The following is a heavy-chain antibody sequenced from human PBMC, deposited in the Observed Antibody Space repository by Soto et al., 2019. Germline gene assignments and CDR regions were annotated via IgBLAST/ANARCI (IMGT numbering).Heavy chain of an antibody. Sequence: EVQLVESGGGLVKPGGSLRLSCSASGFPFSDSWMSWVRQAPGEGLEWVARIKSEADGGTTDYAAPVEGRFTISRDDSKNTLDLQMKNLRVEDTAVYYCAKDLTFSLYYDYIWGSYRPNHFDYWGQGTLVTVSS. D-gene: IGHD3-16*02. CDR1: GFPFSDSW. V-gene: IGHV3-15*01. J-gene: IGHJ4*02. CDR3: AKDLTFSLYYDYIWGSYRPNHFDY. CDR2: IKSEADGGTT.